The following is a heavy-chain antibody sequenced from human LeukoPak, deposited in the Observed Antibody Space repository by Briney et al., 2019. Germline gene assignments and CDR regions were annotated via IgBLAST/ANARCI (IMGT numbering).Heavy chain of an antibody. Sequence: GGSLRLSCAASGFTFNYAWMSWVRQAPGKGLEWVGQTVSEIDGGTTDYATPVKGRFTISRDDSKSTLYLQMNSLKIEDTAVYYCTTDEDWNYARKDVWGQGATVIVSS. CDR1: GFTFNYAW. D-gene: IGHD1-7*01. CDR2: TVSEIDGGTT. V-gene: IGHV3-15*04. CDR3: TTDEDWNYARKDV. J-gene: IGHJ6*02.